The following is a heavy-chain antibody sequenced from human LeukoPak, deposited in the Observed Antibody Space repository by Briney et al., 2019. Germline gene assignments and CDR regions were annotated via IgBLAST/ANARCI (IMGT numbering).Heavy chain of an antibody. CDR3: ARHSGSYRWLDY. D-gene: IGHD1-26*01. Sequence: PSETLSLTCTVSGGSISSSSYYWGWIRQPPGKGLEWIGSIYYSGSTYYNPSLKSRVTISVDTSKNQFSLKLSSVTAADTAVYYCARHSGSYRWLDYWGQGTLVTVSS. CDR1: GGSISSSSYY. CDR2: IYYSGST. V-gene: IGHV4-39*01. J-gene: IGHJ4*02.